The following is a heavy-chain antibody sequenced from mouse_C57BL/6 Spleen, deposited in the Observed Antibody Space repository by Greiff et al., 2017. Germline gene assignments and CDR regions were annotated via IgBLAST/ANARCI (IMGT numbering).Heavy chain of an antibody. V-gene: IGHV5-16*01. CDR2: INYDGSST. CDR3: ARVYDGYYAWFAY. Sequence: DVQLVESEGGLVQPGSSMKLSCTASGFTFSDYYMAWVRQVPEKGLEWVANINYDGSSTYYLDSLKSRFIISRDNAKNILYLQMSSLKSEDTATYYCARVYDGYYAWFAYWGQGTLVTVSA. CDR1: GFTFSDYY. J-gene: IGHJ3*01. D-gene: IGHD2-3*01.